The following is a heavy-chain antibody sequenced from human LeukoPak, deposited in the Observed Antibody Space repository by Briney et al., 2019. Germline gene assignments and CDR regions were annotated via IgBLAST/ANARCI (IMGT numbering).Heavy chain of an antibody. CDR2: IYSDRST. Sequence: PGGSLRLYCTASGFTINNNYMSWVRQAPGKGLEWVAIIYSDRSTYYPESVKGRFTISRDDSKNMLLLQMDSLRVEDTAIYYCARDSAFSSYSNWGQGTLVTVSS. D-gene: IGHD2-15*01. CDR1: GFTINNNY. V-gene: IGHV3-53*01. CDR3: ARDSAFSSYSN. J-gene: IGHJ1*01.